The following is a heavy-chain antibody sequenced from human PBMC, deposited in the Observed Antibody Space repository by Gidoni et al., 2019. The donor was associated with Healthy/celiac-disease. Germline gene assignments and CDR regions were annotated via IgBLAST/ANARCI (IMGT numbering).Heavy chain of an antibody. CDR1: GYSFTSYW. Sequence: EVQLVQSGAEVKTPGESLRISCKGSGYSFTSYWISWVRQMPGNGLEWMGRIDPSDSYTNYSPSFQGHVTISADKSISTAYLQWSSLKASDTAMYYCARRITSKVAGTYGMDVWGQGTTVTVSS. CDR2: IDPSDSYT. V-gene: IGHV5-10-1*03. CDR3: ARRITSKVAGTYGMDV. D-gene: IGHD6-19*01. J-gene: IGHJ6*02.